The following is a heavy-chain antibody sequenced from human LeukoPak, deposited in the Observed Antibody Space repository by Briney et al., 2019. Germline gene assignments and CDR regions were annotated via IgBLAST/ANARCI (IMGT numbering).Heavy chain of an antibody. CDR3: AREYSYGPGYFDY. CDR2: IYYSGST. Sequence: PSETLSLTCTVSGGSISSGDYYWSWIRQPPGKGLEWIGYIYYSGSTYYNPSLKSRVTISVDTSKNQFSLKLSSVTAADTAVYYCAREYSYGPGYFDYWGQGTLVTVSS. D-gene: IGHD5-18*01. V-gene: IGHV4-30-4*01. J-gene: IGHJ4*02. CDR1: GGSISSGDYY.